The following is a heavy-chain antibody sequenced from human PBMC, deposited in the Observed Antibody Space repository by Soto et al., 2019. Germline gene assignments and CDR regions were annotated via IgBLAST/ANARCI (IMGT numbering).Heavy chain of an antibody. Sequence: GGSLRLSCAASGLTFSSYGMHWVRQAPGKGLEWVSVISASGGTTYYADSVQGRFIVSRDNSQNTLYLQMNSLRAEDTALYYCAKRVRVLQGYFDYWGQGTLVTVSS. CDR3: AKRVRVLQGYFDY. V-gene: IGHV3-23*01. CDR1: GLTFSSYG. J-gene: IGHJ4*02. D-gene: IGHD1-26*01. CDR2: ISASGGTT.